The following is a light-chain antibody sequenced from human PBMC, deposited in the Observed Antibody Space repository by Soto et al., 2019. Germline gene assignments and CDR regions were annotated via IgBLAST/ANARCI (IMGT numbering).Light chain of an antibody. J-gene: IGKJ2*01. CDR1: QTLLRSDGKNY. CDR2: EVS. V-gene: IGKV2D-29*01. Sequence: DIVMTQTPLSLSVTPGQPAFISCKSSQTLLRSDGKNYMYWYLQKPGQPPQLLISEVSNLFSGVPDKFSGSGSGTDFTLKISRVEAEDFGVYYCLQTIRLPYTFGQGTKLEIK. CDR3: LQTIRLPYT.